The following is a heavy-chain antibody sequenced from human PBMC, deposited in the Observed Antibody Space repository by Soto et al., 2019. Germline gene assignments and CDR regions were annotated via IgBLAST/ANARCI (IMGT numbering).Heavy chain of an antibody. CDR1: GFTFSSYG. Sequence: QVQLVESGGGVVQPGRSLRLSCAASGFTFSSYGMHWVRQAPGKGLEWVAVISYDGSNKYYADSVKGRFTISRDNSKNTLYLQMNSLRAEDTAVYYCAKTGDYDFWSGYLFDYWGQGTLVTVSS. J-gene: IGHJ4*02. CDR2: ISYDGSNK. D-gene: IGHD3-3*01. CDR3: AKTGDYDFWSGYLFDY. V-gene: IGHV3-30*18.